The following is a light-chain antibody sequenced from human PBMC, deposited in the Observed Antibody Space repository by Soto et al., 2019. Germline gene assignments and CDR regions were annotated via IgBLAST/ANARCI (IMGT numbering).Light chain of an antibody. CDR1: QSISSW. Sequence: DIKMTNSPSTVSASVGDRVSITCRASQSISSWLAWYQQKPGKAPKLLIYKASSLESGVPSRFSGSGSGTDFTLTISCLQSEDFATYYCQQYYSYPQTFGQVTKVDVK. CDR2: KAS. V-gene: IGKV1-5*03. J-gene: IGKJ1*01. CDR3: QQYYSYPQT.